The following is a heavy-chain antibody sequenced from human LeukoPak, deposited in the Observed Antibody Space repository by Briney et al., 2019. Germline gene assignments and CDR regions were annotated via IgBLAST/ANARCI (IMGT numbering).Heavy chain of an antibody. CDR3: AKGRIDYGDYVYFDY. Sequence: GGSLRLSCAASTFTFSDYAMHWVRQAPGKGLEWVSAISGSGGSTYYADSVKGRFTISRDNSKNTLYLQMNSLRAEDTAVYYCAKGRIDYGDYVYFDYWGQGTLVTVSS. J-gene: IGHJ4*02. D-gene: IGHD4-17*01. CDR1: TFTFSDYA. V-gene: IGHV3-23*01. CDR2: ISGSGGST.